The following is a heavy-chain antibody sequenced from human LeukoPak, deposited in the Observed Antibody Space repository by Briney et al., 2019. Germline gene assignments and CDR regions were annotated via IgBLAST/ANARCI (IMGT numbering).Heavy chain of an antibody. J-gene: IGHJ4*02. V-gene: IGHV3-30*18. CDR1: GFTFSSYG. Sequence: PGGSLRLSCAASGFTFSSYGMHWVRQAPGKGLEWVAVISFDGNIKYYADSVQGRFTISRDDSKNTLYLRMNSLRAEDTAVYYCAKDLKSYANFDYWGQGTLVTVSS. CDR2: ISFDGNIK. D-gene: IGHD3-16*01. CDR3: AKDLKSYANFDY.